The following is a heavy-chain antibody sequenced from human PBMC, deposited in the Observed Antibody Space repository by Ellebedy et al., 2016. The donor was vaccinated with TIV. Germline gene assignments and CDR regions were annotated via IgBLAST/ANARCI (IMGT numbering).Heavy chain of an antibody. CDR2: INRGGST. V-gene: IGHV4-34*01. J-gene: IGHJ5*02. Sequence: SETLSLTCAVHGGISTVYQWSWIRQPPGKGLEWVGEINRGGSTNYSPSLKSRVTMSVNTANNQISLNLTAVTAADTAVYYCARGRISVIRGAIRLRGFDPWGQGTLVTVSS. D-gene: IGHD3-10*01. CDR1: GGISTVYQ. CDR3: ARGRISVIRGAIRLRGFDP.